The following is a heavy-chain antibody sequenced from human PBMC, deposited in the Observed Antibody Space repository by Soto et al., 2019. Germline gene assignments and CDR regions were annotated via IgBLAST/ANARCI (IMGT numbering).Heavy chain of an antibody. CDR2: ISYDGSNK. CDR1: GFTFSSYG. V-gene: IGHV3-30*03. J-gene: IGHJ4*02. Sequence: QVQLVESGGGVVQPGRSLRLSCAASGFTFSSYGMHWVRQAPGKGGEWVAVISYDGSNKYYADSVKGRFTISRDNSKNTLYLQMNSLRAEDTAVYYCATTTVADFDYWGQGTLVTVSS. CDR3: ATTTVADFDY. D-gene: IGHD6-19*01.